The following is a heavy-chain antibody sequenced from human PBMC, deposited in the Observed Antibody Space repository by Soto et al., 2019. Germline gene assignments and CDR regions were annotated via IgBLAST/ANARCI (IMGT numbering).Heavy chain of an antibody. CDR2: FDPEDGET. V-gene: IGHV1-24*01. CDR1: GYTLTELS. D-gene: IGHD2-2*01. Sequence: ASVKVSCKVSGYTLTELSMHWVRQAPGKGLEWMGGFDPEDGETIYAQKFQGRVTMTEDTSTDTAYMELSSLRSEDTAVYYCATASIVVVPAAGLWFDPWGQGTLVTVSS. CDR3: ATASIVVVPAAGLWFDP. J-gene: IGHJ5*02.